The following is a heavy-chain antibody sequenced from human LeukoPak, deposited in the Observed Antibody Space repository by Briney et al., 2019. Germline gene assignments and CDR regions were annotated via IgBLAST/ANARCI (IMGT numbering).Heavy chain of an antibody. V-gene: IGHV1-2*02. CDR2: INTNSGGT. J-gene: IGHJ4*02. Sequence: ASVKVSCKASEYTFTGYYMHWVRQAPGQGLEWMGWINTNSGGTNYAQKFQGRVTMTRDTSISTAYMELSRLRSDDTAVYHCARGAGSSGYYIHDYWGQGTLVTVSS. D-gene: IGHD3-22*01. CDR3: ARGAGSSGYYIHDY. CDR1: EYTFTGYY.